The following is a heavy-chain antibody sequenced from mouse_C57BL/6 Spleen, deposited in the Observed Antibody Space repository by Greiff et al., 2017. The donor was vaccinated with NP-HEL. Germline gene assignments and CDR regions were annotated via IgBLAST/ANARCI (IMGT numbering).Heavy chain of an antibody. CDR3: ARVKVVDYYAMDY. D-gene: IGHD1-1*01. CDR1: GFTFSDYY. Sequence: EVKLVEPEGGLVQPGRSLKLSCTASGFTFSDYYMAWVRQVPEKGLEWVANINYDGSSTYYLDSLKSRFIISRDNAKNILYLQMSSLKSEDTATYYCARVKVVDYYAMDYWGQGTSVTVSS. CDR2: INYDGSST. V-gene: IGHV5-16*01. J-gene: IGHJ4*01.